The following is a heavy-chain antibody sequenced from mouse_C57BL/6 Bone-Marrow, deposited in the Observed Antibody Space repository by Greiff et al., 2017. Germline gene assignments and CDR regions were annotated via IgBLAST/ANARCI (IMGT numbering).Heavy chain of an antibody. V-gene: IGHV6-6*01. J-gene: IGHJ1*03. CDR2: IRNKANNHAT. CDR3: TRKDYGSRRGDFDV. CDR1: GFTFSDAW. D-gene: IGHD1-1*01. Sequence: EVKLVESGGGLVQPGGSMKLSCAASGFTFSDAWMDWVRQSPEKGLEWVAEIRNKANNHATYYAESVKGRFTISRDDSKSSVYLQMNSLRAEVTGIYYCTRKDYGSRRGDFDVWGTGTTVTVSS.